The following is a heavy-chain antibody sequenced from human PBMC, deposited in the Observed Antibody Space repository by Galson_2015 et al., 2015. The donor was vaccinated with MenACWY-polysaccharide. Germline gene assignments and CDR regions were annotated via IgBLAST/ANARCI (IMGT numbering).Heavy chain of an antibody. CDR1: GFTFDNYN. Sequence: SLRLSCAASGFTFDNYNMNWVRQAPGKGLEWVSSISSLANYLYYGDSVKGRFIISRDNAKNSLFLQMNGLTGEDTAVYYCARGYCSSNECYTHSGLDYWGQGALVTVSS. J-gene: IGHJ4*02. V-gene: IGHV3-21*01. D-gene: IGHD2-2*01. CDR2: ISSLANYL. CDR3: ARGYCSSNECYTHSGLDY.